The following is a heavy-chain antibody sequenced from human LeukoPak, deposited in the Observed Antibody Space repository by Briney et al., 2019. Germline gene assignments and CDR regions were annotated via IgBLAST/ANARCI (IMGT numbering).Heavy chain of an antibody. J-gene: IGHJ5*02. V-gene: IGHV3-11*01. CDR3: ATDGAGFDT. Sequence: PGGSLRLSCAASGFTFNDYYMSWIRQAPGKGLEWLSYINIGGTNTHYADPVKGRFTMSRDNAKKSLYLEMNNLRAEDTAVYYCATDGAGFDTWGQGVLVTVSS. CDR1: GFTFNDYY. CDR2: INIGGTNT.